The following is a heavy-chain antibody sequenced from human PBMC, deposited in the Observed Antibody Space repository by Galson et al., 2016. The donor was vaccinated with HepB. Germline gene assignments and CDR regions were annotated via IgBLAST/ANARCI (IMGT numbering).Heavy chain of an antibody. J-gene: IGHJ4*02. V-gene: IGHV7-4-1*02. D-gene: IGHD6-19*01. Sequence: SVKVSCKASGYTFTTYAVIWVRQAPGQGLEWMGWINTNTGNPTYAQDFTGRFVFSLDTSVSTAYLQISDLKAEDTAVYFCAREAGPVAGPGDYWGQGTLVTVSS. CDR3: AREAGPVAGPGDY. CDR2: INTNTGNP. CDR1: GYTFTTYA.